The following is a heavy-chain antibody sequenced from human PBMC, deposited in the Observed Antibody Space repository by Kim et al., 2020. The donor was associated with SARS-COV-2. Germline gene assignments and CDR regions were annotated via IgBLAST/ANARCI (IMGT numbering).Heavy chain of an antibody. D-gene: IGHD3-3*01. CDR3: ATLYDFWSGYQFDY. J-gene: IGHJ4*02. CDR1: GYTLTELS. V-gene: IGHV1-24*01. Sequence: ASVKVSCKVSGYTLTELSMHWVRQAPGKGLEWMGGFDPEDGETIYAQKFQGRVTMTEDTSTETAYMELSSLRSEDTAVYYCATLYDFWSGYQFDYWGQGTLVTVSS. CDR2: FDPEDGET.